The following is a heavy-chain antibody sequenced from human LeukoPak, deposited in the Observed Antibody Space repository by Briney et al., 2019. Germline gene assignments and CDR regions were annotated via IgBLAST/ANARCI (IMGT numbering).Heavy chain of an antibody. D-gene: IGHD2-2*01. CDR3: ARDLLKEFCSGTSCYASPDY. J-gene: IGHJ4*02. CDR2: INQIGSKK. Sequence: RGGSLRLSCAASGFTFSSYWMSWVRQAPGKGLEWVASINQIGSKKYYVDSVKGRFTISRDNAKNSLYLQMNNLRAEDTAVYYCARDLLKEFCSGTSCYASPDYWGQGTLVTDSS. V-gene: IGHV3-7*01. CDR1: GFTFSSYW.